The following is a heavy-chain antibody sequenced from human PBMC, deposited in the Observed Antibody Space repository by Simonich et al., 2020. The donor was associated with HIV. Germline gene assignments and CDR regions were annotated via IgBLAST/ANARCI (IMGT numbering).Heavy chain of an antibody. CDR1: GFTFDDYA. V-gene: IGHV3-9*03. CDR2: ISGNSGSI. CDR3: AKDRYSSSSGSFDY. D-gene: IGHD6-6*01. J-gene: IGHJ4*02. Sequence: EVQLVESGGGLVQPGRSLRLSCAASGFTFDDYAMHWVRQATGKGLEWVSGISGNSGSIGYADSVKGRFTISRDNAKNSLYLQMNSLRAEDMALYYCAKDRYSSSSGSFDYWGQGTLVTVSS.